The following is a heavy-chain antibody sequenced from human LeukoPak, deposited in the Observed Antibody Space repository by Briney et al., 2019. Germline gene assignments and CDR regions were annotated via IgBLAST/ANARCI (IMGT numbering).Heavy chain of an antibody. V-gene: IGHV4-38-2*02. D-gene: IGHD6-19*01. CDR1: GYSISSGYY. CDR2: IYHSGST. Sequence: SETLSLTCTVSGYSISSGYYWGWIRQPPGKGLEWIGSIYHSGSTNYNPSLKSRGTISVGTSKNKFSLKLSSVTAADTAVYYCARDLPPGAGTWGTDYWGQGTLVTVSS. CDR3: ARDLPPGAGTWGTDY. J-gene: IGHJ4*02.